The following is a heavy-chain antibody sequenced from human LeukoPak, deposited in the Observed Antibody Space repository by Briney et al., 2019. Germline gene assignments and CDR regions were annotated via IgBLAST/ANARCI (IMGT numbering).Heavy chain of an antibody. CDR2: ISSSSSYI. CDR1: GFTFSSYS. J-gene: IGHJ4*02. V-gene: IGHV3-21*04. CDR3: AKEITMAGIPYFDY. Sequence: GGSLRLSCAASGFTFSSYSMNWVRQAPGKGLEWVSSISSSSSYIYYADSVKGRFTISRDNSKNTLYLQMNSLRDEDTAIYYCAKEITMAGIPYFDYWGQGTLVTVSS. D-gene: IGHD6-19*01.